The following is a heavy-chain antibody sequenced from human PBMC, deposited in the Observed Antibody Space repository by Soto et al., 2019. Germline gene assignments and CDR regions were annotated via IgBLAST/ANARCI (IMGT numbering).Heavy chain of an antibody. CDR2: ISAYNANT. CDR1: GYTFTSHG. J-gene: IGHJ4*02. Sequence: ASVKVSCKASGYTFTSHGISWVRQAPGQGLEWMGWISAYNANTNYAQRLQGRVTMTTDTSTSTSYMELRSLRSDDTAVYFCARDRLGATGDYWGQGTLVTVSS. V-gene: IGHV1-18*01. D-gene: IGHD1-26*01. CDR3: ARDRLGATGDY.